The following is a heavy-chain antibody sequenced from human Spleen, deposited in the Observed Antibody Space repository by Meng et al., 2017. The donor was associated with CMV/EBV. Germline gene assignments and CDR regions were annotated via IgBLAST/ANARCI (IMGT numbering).Heavy chain of an antibody. Sequence: SVQVSCKASGGTFSSYAISWVRQAPGQGLEWMGGIIPIFGTANYAQKFQGRVTITTDESTSTAYMELSSLRSEDTAVYYCARAFSIDTAMVNYYYGMDVWGQGTTVTVSS. CDR1: GGTFSSYA. V-gene: IGHV1-69*05. D-gene: IGHD5-18*01. J-gene: IGHJ6*02. CDR3: ARAFSIDTAMVNYYYGMDV. CDR2: IIPIFGTA.